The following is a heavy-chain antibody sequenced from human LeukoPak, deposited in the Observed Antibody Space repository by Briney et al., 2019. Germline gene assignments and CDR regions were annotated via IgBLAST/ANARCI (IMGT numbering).Heavy chain of an antibody. J-gene: IGHJ3*02. V-gene: IGHV3-9*01. CDR2: ISWNSGSI. CDR3: AKDPGPSDYYDSSGYAFDI. D-gene: IGHD3-22*01. CDR1: GFTFDDYA. Sequence: GGSLRLSCAASGFTFDDYAMHWVRQAPGKGLEWVSGISWNSGSIGYADSVKGRFTISRDNAKNSLYLQMNSLRAEDTALYYCAKDPGPSDYYDSSGYAFDIWGQGTMVTVSS.